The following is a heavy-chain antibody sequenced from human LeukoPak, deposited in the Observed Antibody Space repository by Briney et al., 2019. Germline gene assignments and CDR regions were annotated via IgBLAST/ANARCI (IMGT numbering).Heavy chain of an antibody. D-gene: IGHD1-26*01. J-gene: IGHJ4*02. Sequence: GGSLRLSCAASGFTFSSYAMYWVRQAPGKGLEYVSAISSNGGTTYYANSVKGRFTISRDNSKNALYLQMGSLRAEDMAVYYCAKRGGGSFYFDYWGQGTLGTVSS. CDR1: GFTFSSYA. CDR2: ISSNGGTT. V-gene: IGHV3-64*01. CDR3: AKRGGGSFYFDY.